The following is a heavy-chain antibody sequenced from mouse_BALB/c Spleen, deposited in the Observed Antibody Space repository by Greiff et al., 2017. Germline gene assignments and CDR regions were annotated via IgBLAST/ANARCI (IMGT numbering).Heavy chain of an antibody. D-gene: IGHD2-4*01. Sequence: VQLVESGPELVKPGASVRISCKASGYTFTSYYIHWVKQRPGQGLEWIGWIYPGNVNTKYNEKFKGKATLTADKSSSTAYMQLSSLTSEDSAVYFCARGYYDYDYAMDYWGQGTSVTVSS. CDR3: ARGYYDYDYAMDY. V-gene: IGHV1S56*01. CDR1: GYTFTSYY. J-gene: IGHJ4*01. CDR2: IYPGNVNT.